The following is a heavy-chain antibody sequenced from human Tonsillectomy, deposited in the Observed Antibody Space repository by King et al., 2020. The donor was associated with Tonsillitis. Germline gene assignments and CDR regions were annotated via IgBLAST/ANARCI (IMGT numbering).Heavy chain of an antibody. V-gene: IGHV1-2*02. D-gene: IGHD4-17*01. CDR1: GYTFTGQY. Sequence: VQLVESGAEVKKPGASVKVSCKASGYTFTGQYMHWVRQAPGQGLEWMGWINPNSGDTNYAQKFQGRVTMTRDTSISTAYMELTRLRSDDTAVYYCARNFGDYVFIDWYFDLWGRGTLVTVSS. CDR2: INPNSGDT. J-gene: IGHJ2*01. CDR3: ARNFGDYVFIDWYFDL.